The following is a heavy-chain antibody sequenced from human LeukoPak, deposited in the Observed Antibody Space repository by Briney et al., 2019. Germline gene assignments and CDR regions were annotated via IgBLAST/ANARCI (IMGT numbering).Heavy chain of an antibody. V-gene: IGHV3-64*01. CDR1: GFTFSSYA. CDR2: ISSNGGST. CDR3: ARVSGDYYYYYYMDV. J-gene: IGHJ6*03. Sequence: GGSLRLSCAASGFTFSSYAMHWVRQAPGKGLEYVSAISSNGGSTYYANSVKGRFTISRDNSKNTLYLQMGSLRVEDTAVYYCARVSGDYYYYYYMDVWGKGTTVTVSS.